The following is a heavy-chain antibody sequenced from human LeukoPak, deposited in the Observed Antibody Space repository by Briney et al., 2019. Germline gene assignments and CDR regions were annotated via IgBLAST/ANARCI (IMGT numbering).Heavy chain of an antibody. CDR1: GGSFSGYY. D-gene: IGHD3-10*01. J-gene: IGHJ6*02. CDR3: ARGPSYYGSGSYYNYKNYYGMDV. Sequence: SETLSLTCAVYGGSFSGYYWSWIRQPPGKGLEWIGEINHSGSTNYNPSLRGRVTISVDTSKNQFSLKLSSVTAADTAVYYCARGPSYYGSGSYYNYKNYYGMDVWGQGTTVTVSS. CDR2: INHSGST. V-gene: IGHV4-34*01.